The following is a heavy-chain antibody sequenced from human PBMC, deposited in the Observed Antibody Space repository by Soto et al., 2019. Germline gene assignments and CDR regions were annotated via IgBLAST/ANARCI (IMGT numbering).Heavy chain of an antibody. Sequence: QVQLQESGPGLVKPSQTLSLTCTVSGGSISSGGYYWSWIRQHPGKGLESIGYIYYSGSTYYNPSLKSRVTISVDTSKNQFSLKLSSVTAADTAVYYCARNHYDFWSGYRVYYGMDVWGQGTTVTVSS. D-gene: IGHD3-3*01. CDR3: ARNHYDFWSGYRVYYGMDV. J-gene: IGHJ6*02. V-gene: IGHV4-31*03. CDR2: IYYSGST. CDR1: GGSISSGGYY.